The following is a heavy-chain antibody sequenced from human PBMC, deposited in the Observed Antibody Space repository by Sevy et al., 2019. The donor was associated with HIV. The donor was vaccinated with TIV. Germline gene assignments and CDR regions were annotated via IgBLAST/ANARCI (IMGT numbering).Heavy chain of an antibody. V-gene: IGHV3-21*01. CDR2: ISAFSSYI. Sequence: GGSLRLSCAVSGFTFSTYTMNWVRQAPGKGLEWVSSISAFSSYICYADSVKGRFTISRDNAKNSLYLQMNSLRAEDTAVHYCARDGGCTSTSCLLYFDYWGQGTLVTVSS. J-gene: IGHJ4*01. D-gene: IGHD2-2*01. CDR1: GFTFSTYT. CDR3: ARDGGCTSTSCLLYFDY.